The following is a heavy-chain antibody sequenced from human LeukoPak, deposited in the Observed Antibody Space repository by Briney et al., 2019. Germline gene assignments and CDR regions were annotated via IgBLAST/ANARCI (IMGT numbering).Heavy chain of an antibody. J-gene: IGHJ4*02. V-gene: IGHV3-21*01. CDR2: ISSSSSYI. Sequence: GGSLRLSCAASGFTFSSYSMNWVRQAPGKGLEWVSSISSSSSYIYYADSVKGRFTISRDNAKNSLYLQMTSLRAEDTAVYYCARGLGIAAAGTVRYWGQGTLVTVSS. CDR3: ARGLGIAAAGTVRY. D-gene: IGHD6-13*01. CDR1: GFTFSSYS.